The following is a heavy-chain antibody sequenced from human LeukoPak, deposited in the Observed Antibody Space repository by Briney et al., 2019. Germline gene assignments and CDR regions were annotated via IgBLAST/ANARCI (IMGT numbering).Heavy chain of an antibody. CDR2: IYSGGST. D-gene: IGHD3-22*01. J-gene: IGHJ4*02. CDR3: ASGTYYYDSSGYPFDY. Sequence: GGSLRLSCAASGFTVSSNYMSWVRQAPGKGLEWVSVIYSGGSTYYADSVKGRFTISRDNSKNTLYLQMNSLRAEDTAVYYCASGTYYYDSSGYPFDYWGQGTPVTVSS. V-gene: IGHV3-53*01. CDR1: GFTVSSNY.